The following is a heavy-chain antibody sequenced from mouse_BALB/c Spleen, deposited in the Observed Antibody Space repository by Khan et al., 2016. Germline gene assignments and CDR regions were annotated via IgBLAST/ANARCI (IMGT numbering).Heavy chain of an antibody. CDR2: INTETGEP. J-gene: IGHJ3*01. CDR1: GYTFTDYS. Sequence: QIQLVQSGPELKKPGETVKISCTASGYTFTDYSMHWVKQAPGKGLKWMGWINTETGEPTYADDFKGRFAFSLETSASTAYLQINNLKNEDTATSFCARQFHYGAWFAYCGQWTLVTVSA. D-gene: IGHD1-2*01. V-gene: IGHV9-2-1*01. CDR3: ARQFHYGAWFAY.